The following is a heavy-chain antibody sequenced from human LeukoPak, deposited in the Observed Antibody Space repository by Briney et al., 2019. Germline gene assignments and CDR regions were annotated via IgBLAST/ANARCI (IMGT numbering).Heavy chain of an antibody. CDR1: GGTFSSYA. CDR2: IIPIFGTA. J-gene: IGHJ6*03. Sequence: SVKVSCKASGGTFSSYAISWVRQAPGQGLEWMGGIIPIFGTANYAQKFQGRVTITADESTSTAYMELSSLRSEDTAVYYCARDGRSWSGYFHQPYYYYYMDAWGKGTTVTVSS. D-gene: IGHD3-3*01. V-gene: IGHV1-69*01. CDR3: ARDGRSWSGYFHQPYYYYYMDA.